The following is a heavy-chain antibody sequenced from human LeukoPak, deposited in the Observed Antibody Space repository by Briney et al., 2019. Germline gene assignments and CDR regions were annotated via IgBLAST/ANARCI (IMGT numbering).Heavy chain of an antibody. CDR3: ARESTPWRGHIDF. J-gene: IGHJ4*02. V-gene: IGHV3-7*01. Sequence: GGSLRLSCVASGFTFSTYWMSWVRQAPGKGLEWVAHIKHDGSEKYYVGSVEGRFTISRDNAKNSLYLEMNNLRAEDTAVYSCARESTPWRGHIDFWGQGTQVTVSS. CDR1: GFTFSTYW. D-gene: IGHD5-12*01. CDR2: IKHDGSEK.